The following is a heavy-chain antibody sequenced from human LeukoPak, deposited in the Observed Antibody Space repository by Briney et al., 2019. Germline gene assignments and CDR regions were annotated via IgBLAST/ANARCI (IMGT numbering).Heavy chain of an antibody. D-gene: IGHD5-24*01. Sequence: PSETLSLTCAVYGGSFSGYYWSWIRQPPGKGLEWIGSIYFGGNTYYNPSLKSRVTISVDTSKNQFSLKLTSVTAADTAVYYCARLYLPATRFDYWGQGTLVTVSS. CDR3: ARLYLPATRFDY. CDR2: IYFGGNT. V-gene: IGHV4-34*01. J-gene: IGHJ4*02. CDR1: GGSFSGYY.